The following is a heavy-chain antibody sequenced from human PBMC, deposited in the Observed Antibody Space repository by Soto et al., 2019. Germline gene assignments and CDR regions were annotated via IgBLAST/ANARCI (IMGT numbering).Heavy chain of an antibody. CDR3: ARLDFSHPYYYYYMDV. V-gene: IGHV4-31*03. CDR1: GGSISSGGYY. J-gene: IGHJ6*03. D-gene: IGHD3-3*01. Sequence: QVQLQESGPGLVKPSQTLSLTCTVSGGSISSGGYYWSWIRQHPGKGLEWIGYIYYSGSTYYNPSLKSRVTISVDTSKNQFSLKLSSVTAADTAVYYCARLDFSHPYYYYYMDVWGKGTTVTVSS. CDR2: IYYSGST.